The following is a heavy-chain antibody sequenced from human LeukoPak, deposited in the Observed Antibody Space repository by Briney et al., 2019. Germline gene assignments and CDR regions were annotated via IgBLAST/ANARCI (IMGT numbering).Heavy chain of an antibody. CDR1: GDSISGYY. Sequence: SETLSLTCTVSGDSISGYYWSWIRQPPGKGLECIGYIYYSGSTNYNPSLKSRVTISVDTSKNQFSLKLSSVTAADTAVYYCARHDRVSGYFDYWGQGTLVTVSS. V-gene: IGHV4-59*08. D-gene: IGHD3-10*01. CDR2: IYYSGST. CDR3: ARHDRVSGYFDY. J-gene: IGHJ4*02.